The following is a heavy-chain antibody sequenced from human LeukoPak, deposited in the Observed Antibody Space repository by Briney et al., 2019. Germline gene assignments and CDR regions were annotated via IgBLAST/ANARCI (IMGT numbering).Heavy chain of an antibody. CDR1: GGSISSYY. D-gene: IGHD5-18*01. V-gene: IGHV4-59*01. CDR2: IYYSGST. CDR3: ARVVDTAMVTYLDY. J-gene: IGHJ4*02. Sequence: SETLSLTCTVSGGSISSYYWSWIRQPPGKGLEWIGYIYYSGSTNYNPSLKSRVTISVDTSKNQFSLKLSSVTAADTAVYYCARVVDTAMVTYLDYWGQGTLVTVSS.